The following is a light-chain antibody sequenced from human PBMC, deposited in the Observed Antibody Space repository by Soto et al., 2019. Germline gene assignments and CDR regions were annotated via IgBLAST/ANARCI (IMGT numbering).Light chain of an antibody. V-gene: IGLV1-40*01. CDR3: QSYDSSLSGWV. Sequence: QSVLTQPPSVSGAPGQRVTISCTGSSSNIGAGYDVHWYQQLPGTAPKLLIYGNSNRPSGVPDRFSGSKSGTSASLDITGLQAEEEADYYCQSYDSSLSGWVFGGGTKLTVL. J-gene: IGLJ3*02. CDR2: GNS. CDR1: SSNIGAGYD.